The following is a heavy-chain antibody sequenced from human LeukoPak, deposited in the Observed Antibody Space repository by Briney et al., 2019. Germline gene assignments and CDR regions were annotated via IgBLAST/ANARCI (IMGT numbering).Heavy chain of an antibody. V-gene: IGHV4-39*01. CDR1: GASISGSGYY. CDR2: IYYTGGT. Sequence: SGTLSLTCAVSGASISGSGYYLGWIRQPPGKGLEWIGNIYYTGGTYYNASLQSRVTISIDTSKNQFSLRLNSVTAADTAMYYCVKSGGYGLIDYWGQGTLVTVSS. D-gene: IGHD1-26*01. CDR3: VKSGGYGLIDY. J-gene: IGHJ4*02.